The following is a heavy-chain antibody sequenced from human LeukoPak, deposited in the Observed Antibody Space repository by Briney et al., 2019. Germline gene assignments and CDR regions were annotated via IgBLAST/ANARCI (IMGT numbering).Heavy chain of an antibody. Sequence: KASETLSLTCTVSGGSISSYYWSWIRQPPGKGLEWVGYIYYSGSTNYNPSLKSRVTISVDTSKNQFSLKLSSVTAADTAVYYCARVGGFGELLWDYWGQGTLVTVSS. CDR1: GGSISSYY. CDR2: IYYSGST. D-gene: IGHD3-10*01. J-gene: IGHJ4*02. V-gene: IGHV4-59*01. CDR3: ARVGGFGELLWDY.